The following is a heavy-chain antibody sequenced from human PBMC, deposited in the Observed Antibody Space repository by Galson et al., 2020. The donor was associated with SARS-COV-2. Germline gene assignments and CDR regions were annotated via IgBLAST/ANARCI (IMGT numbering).Heavy chain of an antibody. V-gene: IGHV4-59*01. CDR1: GGSISSYY. CDR3: ARDRTVGYLDAFDI. CDR2: IYDSGYA. J-gene: IGHJ3*02. Sequence: ASETLSLTCTVSGGSISSYYWSWIRQPPGKGLEWVGYIYDSGYAGYNPSLKSRVTMSVDTSTNQFSLRLRSVTAADTAVYFCARDRTVGYLDAFDIWGQGKMVTVSS. D-gene: IGHD1-1*01.